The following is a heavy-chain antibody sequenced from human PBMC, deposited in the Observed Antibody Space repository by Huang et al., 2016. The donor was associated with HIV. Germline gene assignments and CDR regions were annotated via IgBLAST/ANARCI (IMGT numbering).Heavy chain of an antibody. D-gene: IGHD1-26*01. V-gene: IGHV3-30*18. CDR2: ISYDGRSK. Sequence: QVQLVESGGGVVQPGRSLRLSCAAFGFTFNKFDMHWVRQAPGKGLECVAIISYDGRSKYHADSVKGRFTISRDNSKNTVYLQMNSLRVEDTAVYYCAKDGRGSGTYYDYFEYWGQGTLVTVSS. CDR3: AKDGRGSGTYYDYFEY. J-gene: IGHJ4*02. CDR1: GFTFNKFD.